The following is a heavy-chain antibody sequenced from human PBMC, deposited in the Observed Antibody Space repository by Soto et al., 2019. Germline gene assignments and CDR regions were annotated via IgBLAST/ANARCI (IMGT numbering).Heavy chain of an antibody. V-gene: IGHV1-69*06. CDR3: ARGDYYDRSGRYRAFVI. CDR1: GYTFTSYG. Sequence: SVKVSCKASGYTFTSYGISWVRQAPGQGLEWMGGIIPIFGTANYAQKFQGRVTITADKSTSTAYMELSSLRSEDTAVYYCARGDYYDRSGRYRAFVIWGQAPMGTV. D-gene: IGHD3-22*01. J-gene: IGHJ3*02. CDR2: IIPIFGTA.